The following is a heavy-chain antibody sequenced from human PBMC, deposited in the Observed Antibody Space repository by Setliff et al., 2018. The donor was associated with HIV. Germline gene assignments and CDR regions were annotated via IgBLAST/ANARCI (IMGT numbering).Heavy chain of an antibody. J-gene: IGHJ6*03. CDR1: GFRFSDHF. CDR3: AKDQGITVFGVVSYYYFYMDV. V-gene: IGHV3-11*04. D-gene: IGHD3-3*01. CDR2: ISSSGNTS. Sequence: GGSLRLSCAASGFRFSDHFASWFRQAPGKGLEWISDISSSGNTSNYADSVKGRFTISRDNSKNTLYLQMNSLRAEDMAVYYCAKDQGITVFGVVSYYYFYMDVWGKGTTVTVSS.